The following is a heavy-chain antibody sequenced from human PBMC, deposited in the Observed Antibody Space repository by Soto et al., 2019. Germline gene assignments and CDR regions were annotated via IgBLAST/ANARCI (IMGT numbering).Heavy chain of an antibody. D-gene: IGHD3-10*01. J-gene: IGHJ5*02. V-gene: IGHV1-18*01. Sequence: QVQLVQSGAEVKKPGASVKVSCKASGYAFTNYGISWVRQAPGQGLEWMGWISAYNGNTKYAQKLQGRVTMTTDTSTSTAYMELRSLRSDDTAVYYCARGVGSGSYYNQYNWFDPWGQGTLVTVSS. CDR1: GYAFTNYG. CDR3: ARGVGSGSYYNQYNWFDP. CDR2: ISAYNGNT.